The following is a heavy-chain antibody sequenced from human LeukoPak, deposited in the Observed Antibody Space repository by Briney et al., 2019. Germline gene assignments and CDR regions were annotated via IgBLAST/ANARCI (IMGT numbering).Heavy chain of an antibody. J-gene: IGHJ4*02. D-gene: IGHD3-22*01. CDR1: GYTFTSYY. Sequence: ASVKVSCKASGYTFTSYYMHWVRQAPGQGLEWMGIINPSGGSTSYAQKFQGRVTMTTDTSTSTAYMELRSLRSDDTAVYYCARSDSSGYYYRRWGQGTLVTVSS. CDR2: INPSGGST. V-gene: IGHV1-46*01. CDR3: ARSDSSGYYYRR.